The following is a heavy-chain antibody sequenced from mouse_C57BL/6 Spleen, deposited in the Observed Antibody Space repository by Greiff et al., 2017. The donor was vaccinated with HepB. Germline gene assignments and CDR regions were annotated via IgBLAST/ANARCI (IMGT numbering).Heavy chain of an antibody. V-gene: IGHV1-55*01. J-gene: IGHJ4*01. D-gene: IGHD1-1*01. CDR2: IYPGSGST. Sequence: QVQLQQPGAELVKPGASVKMSCKASGYTFTSYWITWVKQRPGQGLEWIGDIYPGSGSTNYNEKFKSKATLTVDTSSSTAYMQLSSLTSEDSAVYYCARYYYGSSYGNYYAMDYWGQGTSVTVSS. CDR1: GYTFTSYW. CDR3: ARYYYGSSYGNYYAMDY.